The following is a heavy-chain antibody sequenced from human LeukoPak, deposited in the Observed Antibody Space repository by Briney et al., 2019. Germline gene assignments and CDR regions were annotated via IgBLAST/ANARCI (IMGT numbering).Heavy chain of an antibody. V-gene: IGHV1-2*02. CDR2: INPNRGDT. CDR3: ATNRYDSSGYYRS. D-gene: IGHD3-22*01. J-gene: IGHJ5*02. Sequence: ASVKVSCKASGYTFTGYYMHWARQAPGRGLEWMGWINPNRGDTNYAQKFQGRVTMTRDTSISTAYMELSRLRSDDTAVYYCATNRYDSSGYYRSWGQGTLVTVSS. CDR1: GYTFTGYY.